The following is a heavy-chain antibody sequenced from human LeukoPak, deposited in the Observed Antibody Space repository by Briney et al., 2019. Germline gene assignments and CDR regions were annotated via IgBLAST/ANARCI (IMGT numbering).Heavy chain of an antibody. CDR1: GGSISSSSYY. J-gene: IGHJ4*02. CDR2: IYYSGST. D-gene: IGHD6-13*01. CDR3: ARVKQQLTGGFDY. V-gene: IGHV4-39*07. Sequence: SETLSLTCTVSGGSISSSSYYWGWIRQPPGKGLEWIGSIYYSGSTYYNPSLKSRVTISVDTSKNQFSLKLSSVTAADTAVYYCARVKQQLTGGFDYWGQGTLVTVSS.